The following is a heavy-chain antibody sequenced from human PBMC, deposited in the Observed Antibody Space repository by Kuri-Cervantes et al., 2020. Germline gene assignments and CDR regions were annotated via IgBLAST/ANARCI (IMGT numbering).Heavy chain of an antibody. D-gene: IGHD6-19*01. CDR1: GFTFSSYA. J-gene: IGHJ6*03. CDR3: ARDHQAGWSSGWYSAGNYYYMDV. CDR2: ISSSRSYI. V-gene: IGHV3-21*01. Sequence: GESLKISCAASGFTFSSYAMHWVRQAPGKGLEWVSSISSSRSYIYYADSVKGRFTISRDNAKNSLYLQMNSLRAEDTAVYYCARDHQAGWSSGWYSAGNYYYMDVWGKGTTVTVSS.